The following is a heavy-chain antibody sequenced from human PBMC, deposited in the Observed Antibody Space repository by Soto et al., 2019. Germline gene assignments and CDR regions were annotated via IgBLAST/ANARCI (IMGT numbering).Heavy chain of an antibody. CDR2: IYYSGST. J-gene: IGHJ5*02. V-gene: IGHV4-31*03. D-gene: IGHD3-3*01. Sequence: SETLSLTCTVSGGSISSGGYYWSWIRQHPGKGLEWIGYIYYSGSTYYNPSLKSRVTISVDTSKNQFSLKLSSVTAADTAVYYCARVDYDFWSGSLNWFDPWGQGTLVTVSS. CDR3: ARVDYDFWSGSLNWFDP. CDR1: GGSISSGGYY.